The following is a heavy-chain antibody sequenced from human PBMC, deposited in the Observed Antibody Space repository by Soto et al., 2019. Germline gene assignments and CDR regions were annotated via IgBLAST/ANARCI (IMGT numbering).Heavy chain of an antibody. D-gene: IGHD2-2*01. CDR3: ARGCDDTSCLTYYYYGMDV. V-gene: IGHV4-34*01. CDR1: GGSFSGYY. J-gene: IGHJ6*02. Sequence: SETLSLTCAVYGGSFSGYYWSWIRQPPGKGLEWIGEINHSRSTNYNPSLKSRVTISVDTSKNQFSLKLSSVTAADTAVYYCARGCDDTSCLTYYYYGMDVWGQGTTVTVSS. CDR2: INHSRST.